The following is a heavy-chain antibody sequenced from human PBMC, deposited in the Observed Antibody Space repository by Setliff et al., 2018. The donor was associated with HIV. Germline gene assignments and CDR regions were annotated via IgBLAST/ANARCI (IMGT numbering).Heavy chain of an antibody. V-gene: IGHV3-74*01. Sequence: PGGSLRLSCAASGFIFSSKWMHWVRQVPGKGLVWVSRIDTDGSITSYADSVKGRFTISRDNAKSTLYLQMNNLRAEDTAVYYCARAGVVEGYYYYYYMDVWGKGTTVTVSS. CDR1: GFIFSSKW. CDR3: ARAGVVEGYYYYYYMDV. D-gene: IGHD2-15*01. J-gene: IGHJ6*03. CDR2: IDTDGSIT.